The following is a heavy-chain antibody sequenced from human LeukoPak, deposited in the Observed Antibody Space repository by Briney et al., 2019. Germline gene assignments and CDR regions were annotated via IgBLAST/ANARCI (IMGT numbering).Heavy chain of an antibody. J-gene: IGHJ4*02. V-gene: IGHV4-59*12. Sequence: PSETLSLTCTVSGGFISTYYWSWIRQPPGKGLEWIGYIYSSGSTNYNPSLKSRVTISVDTSKNQFSLKLSSVTAADTAVYFCARSSYYDSSGYYVPYWGQGTLVTVSS. CDR2: IYSSGST. CDR3: ARSSYYDSSGYYVPY. D-gene: IGHD3-22*01. CDR1: GGFISTYY.